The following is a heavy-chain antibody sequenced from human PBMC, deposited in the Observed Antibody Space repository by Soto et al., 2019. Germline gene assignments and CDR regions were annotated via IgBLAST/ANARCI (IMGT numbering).Heavy chain of an antibody. CDR3: VACGPRSGYYLRGGFDI. Sequence: EVKLLESGGGLVQPGGSLRLSCAASGFTFSSYAISWVRQAPGKGLEWVSGISGSGGSTYYADSVKGRFTISRDNSKNTLYLQMNRLRAEDTAVYYCVACGPRSGYYLRGGFDIWGQGTMVTVSS. V-gene: IGHV3-23*01. J-gene: IGHJ3*02. CDR2: ISGSGGST. D-gene: IGHD3-3*01. CDR1: GFTFSSYA.